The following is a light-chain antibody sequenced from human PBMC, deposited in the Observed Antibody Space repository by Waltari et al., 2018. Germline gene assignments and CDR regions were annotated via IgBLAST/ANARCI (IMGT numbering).Light chain of an antibody. V-gene: IGLV2-8*01. CDR1: SSDVGGYNY. Sequence: QSALTQPPSASGSPGQSVTIPCTGTSSDVGGYNYVSWYQRHPGKAPKLMIYEVSKRPSGVPDRFSGSKSGNTASLTVSGLQAEDEADYYCSSYAGSNTVVFGGGTKLTVL. J-gene: IGLJ2*01. CDR3: SSYAGSNTVV. CDR2: EVS.